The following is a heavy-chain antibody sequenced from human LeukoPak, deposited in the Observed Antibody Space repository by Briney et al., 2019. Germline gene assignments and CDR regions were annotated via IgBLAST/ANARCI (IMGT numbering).Heavy chain of an antibody. CDR1: GFTFSSYS. D-gene: IGHD1-1*01. J-gene: IGHJ4*02. CDR2: ISSSSSYI. V-gene: IGHV3-21*01. CDR3: ARDLSNNLVASIPYFDY. Sequence: GGSLRLSCAASGFTFSSYSMNWVRQAPGKGLEWVSSISSSSSYIYYADSVKGRFTISRDNAKNSLYLQMNSLRAEDTAVYYCARDLSNNLVASIPYFDYWGQGTLVTVSS.